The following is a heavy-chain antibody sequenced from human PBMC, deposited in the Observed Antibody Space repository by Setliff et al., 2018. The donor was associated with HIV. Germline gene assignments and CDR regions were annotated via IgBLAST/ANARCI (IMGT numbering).Heavy chain of an antibody. J-gene: IGHJ4*02. CDR3: ASGREAVAGALHFDY. CDR2: IDYSGNT. V-gene: IGHV4-39*01. CDR1: GGSIRSGSYY. D-gene: IGHD6-19*01. Sequence: PSETLSLTCSVSGGSIRSGSYYWDWIRQPPGKGLEWIGSIDYSGNTHYNPSLKSRVTISVDTSKNQFSLKLNSVTAADTAVYYCASGREAVAGALHFDYWGQGPLVTVSS.